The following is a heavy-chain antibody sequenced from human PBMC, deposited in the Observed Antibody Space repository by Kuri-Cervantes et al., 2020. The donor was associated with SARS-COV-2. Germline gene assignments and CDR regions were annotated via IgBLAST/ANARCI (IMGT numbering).Heavy chain of an antibody. Sequence: GESLKISCAASGFTFSSYAMHWVRQAPGKGLEWVAVISYDGSNKYYADSVKGRFTISRGNSKNTLYLQMNSLRAEDTAVYYCARDGARDGYNYYFDYWGQGTLVTVSS. J-gene: IGHJ4*02. CDR3: ARDGARDGYNYYFDY. CDR1: GFTFSSYA. CDR2: ISYDGSNK. V-gene: IGHV3-30-3*01. D-gene: IGHD5-24*01.